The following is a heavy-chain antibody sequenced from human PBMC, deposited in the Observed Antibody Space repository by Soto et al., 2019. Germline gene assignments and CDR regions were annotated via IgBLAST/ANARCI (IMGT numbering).Heavy chain of an antibody. D-gene: IGHD2-15*01. CDR3: ASRGGVYCSGGSCYSEEDY. J-gene: IGHJ4*01. CDR1: GGTFSSYA. V-gene: IGHV1-69*01. CDR2: IIPIFGTA. Sequence: QVQLVQSGAEVTKPGSSVKVSCKASGGTFSSYAISWVRQAPGQGLEWMGGIIPIFGTANYAQKFKGRVTITADESTITAYMERSSLRSDDTAVYYCASRGGVYCSGGSCYSEEDYWGQGTLVTVSS.